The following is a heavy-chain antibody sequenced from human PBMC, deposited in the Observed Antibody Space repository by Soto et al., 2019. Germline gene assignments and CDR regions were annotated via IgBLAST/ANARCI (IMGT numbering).Heavy chain of an antibody. Sequence: ASVKVSCKASGYTFTCYYMHWVRQAPGQGLEWMGWINPNSGGTNYAQKFQGWVTMTRDTSISTAYMELSRLRSDDTAVYYCARGTTGLTTVTATGIFDYWGQGTLVTVSS. J-gene: IGHJ4*02. CDR1: GYTFTCYY. D-gene: IGHD4-4*01. CDR2: INPNSGGT. CDR3: ARGTTGLTTVTATGIFDY. V-gene: IGHV1-2*04.